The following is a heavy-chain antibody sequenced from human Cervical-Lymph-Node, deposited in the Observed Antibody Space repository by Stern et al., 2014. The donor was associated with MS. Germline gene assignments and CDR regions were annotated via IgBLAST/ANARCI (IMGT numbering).Heavy chain of an antibody. J-gene: IGHJ4*02. V-gene: IGHV5-51*03. CDR2: IYPGDSDT. CDR1: GYRFINNW. D-gene: IGHD2-21*01. CDR3: ARWSVACDS. Sequence: EVQLVEFGAEVRKPGDSLRISCKTSGYRFINNWIAWVRQVPGKGLEWIGIIYPGDSDTRYSPSFQGHVTISVDKSISTAYLQWSSLKASDTAVYYCARWSVACDSWGQGALITVSS.